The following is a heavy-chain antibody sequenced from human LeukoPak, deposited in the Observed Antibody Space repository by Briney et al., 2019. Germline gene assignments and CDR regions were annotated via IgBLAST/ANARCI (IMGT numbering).Heavy chain of an antibody. CDR1: GFTFSNYA. CDR3: ARDPTADDY. V-gene: IGHV3-21*01. J-gene: IGHJ4*02. Sequence: GGSLRLSCAASGFTFSNYAMNWVRQAPGKGLEWVSSITSVSSYKYYADSVKGRLTISRDNAKNSLFLQMNSLRAEDTAIYYCARDPTADDYWGQGTLVTVSS. CDR2: ITSVSSYK. D-gene: IGHD2-2*01.